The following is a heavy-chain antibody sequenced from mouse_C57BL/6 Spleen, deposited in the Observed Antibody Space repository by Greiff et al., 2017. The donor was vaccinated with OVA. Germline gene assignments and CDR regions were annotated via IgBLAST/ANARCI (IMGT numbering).Heavy chain of an antibody. CDR3: ARRKGIYYDYDAFAY. CDR1: GYTFTDYY. Sequence: VQLQQSGPELVKPGASVKISCKASGYTFTDYYMNWVKQSHGKSLEWIGDINPNNGGTSYNQKFKGKATLTVDKSSSTAYMELRSLTSEDSAVDYCARRKGIYYDYDAFAYWGQGTLVTVSA. D-gene: IGHD2-4*01. J-gene: IGHJ3*01. V-gene: IGHV1-26*01. CDR2: INPNNGGT.